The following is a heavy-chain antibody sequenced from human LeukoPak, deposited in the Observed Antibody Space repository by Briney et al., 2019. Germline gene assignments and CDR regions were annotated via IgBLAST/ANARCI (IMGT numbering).Heavy chain of an antibody. CDR3: AREPSPGSYDAFDI. J-gene: IGHJ3*02. V-gene: IGHV1-69*06. Sequence: GASVKVYCKASGGTFSSYAISWVRQAPGQGLEWMGGIIPIFGTANYAQKFQGRVTITADKSTSTAYMELSSLRSEDTAVYYCAREPSPGSYDAFDIWGQGTMVTVSS. CDR2: IIPIFGTA. CDR1: GGTFSSYA. D-gene: IGHD3-10*01.